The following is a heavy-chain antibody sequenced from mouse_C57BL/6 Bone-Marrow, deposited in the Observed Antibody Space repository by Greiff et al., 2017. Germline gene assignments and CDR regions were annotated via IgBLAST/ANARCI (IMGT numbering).Heavy chain of an antibody. J-gene: IGHJ4*01. CDR2: IDPNSGGT. CDR1: GYTFTSYW. CDR3: ARSRRLRRGGAMDY. V-gene: IGHV1-72*01. Sequence: VQLQQPGAELVKPGASVKLSCKASGYTFTSYWMHWVKQRPGRGLEWIGRIDPNSGGTKYNEKFQSKATLTVDEPSSTAYMQLSSLTSEDSAVYYCARSRRLRRGGAMDYWGQGTSVTVSS. D-gene: IGHD2-4*01.